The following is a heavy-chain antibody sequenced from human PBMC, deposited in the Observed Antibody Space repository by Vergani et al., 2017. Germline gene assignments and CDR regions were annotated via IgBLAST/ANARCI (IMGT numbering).Heavy chain of an antibody. CDR2: FDPEHGEV. CDR3: AIVTEYYDSSGYYLDY. CDR1: GYSITELT. Sequence: QVQLVQSGSEVRKPGASVKVSCQVSGYSITELTIHWVRQAPGKGLEWMGGFDPEHGEVTFAHHIQGRVSMTEDRSTDTAYMELSSLRPEDTALYYCAIVTEYYDSSGYYLDYWGQGTLVTVSS. J-gene: IGHJ4*02. D-gene: IGHD3-22*01. V-gene: IGHV1-24*01.